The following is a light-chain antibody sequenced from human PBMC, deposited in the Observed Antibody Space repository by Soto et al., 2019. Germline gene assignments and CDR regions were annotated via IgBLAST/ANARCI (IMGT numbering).Light chain of an antibody. Sequence: EIVLTQSPGTLSLSPGERATLYCRASQSVGSNYLAWYQQKPGQAPRVLIYGASSRATGIPDRFSGSGSGADFTLTFSRLEPEDFAVYYCQQHTTPPFTFGPGTKVDIK. J-gene: IGKJ3*01. CDR2: GAS. V-gene: IGKV3-20*01. CDR3: QQHTTPPFT. CDR1: QSVGSNY.